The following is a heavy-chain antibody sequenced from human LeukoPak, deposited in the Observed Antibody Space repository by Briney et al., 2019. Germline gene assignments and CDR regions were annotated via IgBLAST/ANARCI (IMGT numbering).Heavy chain of an antibody. V-gene: IGHV3-48*01. CDR3: ARTGYDFWSGYYQL. J-gene: IGHJ4*02. D-gene: IGHD3-3*01. Sequence: GGSLRLSCAASGFTFSSYSMNWVRQAPGKGLEWVSYITSSSSIIYYADSVKGRFTISRDNAKNSLYLQMNSLRAEDTAVYYCARTGYDFWSGYYQLWGQGTLVTVSS. CDR1: GFTFSSYS. CDR2: ITSSSSII.